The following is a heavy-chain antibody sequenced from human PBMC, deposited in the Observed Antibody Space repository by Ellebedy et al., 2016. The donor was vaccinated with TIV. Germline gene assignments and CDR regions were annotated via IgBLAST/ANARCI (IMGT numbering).Heavy chain of an antibody. CDR2: LYHFGTT. CDR3: ARVRRLTTLDS. D-gene: IGHD1-14*01. Sequence: SETLSLTXGVSGDSISSDYWWTWVRQPPEKGLEWIGELYHFGTTNYNPSLKSRVTISVDKSKNQFSLRLTSMTAADTALYYCARVRRLTTLDSWGQGTLVTVSS. CDR1: GDSISSDYW. J-gene: IGHJ4*02. V-gene: IGHV4-4*02.